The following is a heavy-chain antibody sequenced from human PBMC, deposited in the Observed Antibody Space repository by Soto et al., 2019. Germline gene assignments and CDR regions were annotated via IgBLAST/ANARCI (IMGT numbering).Heavy chain of an antibody. D-gene: IGHD3-16*01. Sequence: SETLSLTCTVSGGSISSYYWSWIRQPPGKGLEWIGYIYYSGTTNYNPSLKSRVTISVDTSKNQFSLKLSSVTAADTAVYYCARHKGGYYGGVDVWGQGTTVTVSS. J-gene: IGHJ6*02. CDR3: ARHKGGYYGGVDV. V-gene: IGHV4-59*08. CDR2: IYYSGTT. CDR1: GGSISSYY.